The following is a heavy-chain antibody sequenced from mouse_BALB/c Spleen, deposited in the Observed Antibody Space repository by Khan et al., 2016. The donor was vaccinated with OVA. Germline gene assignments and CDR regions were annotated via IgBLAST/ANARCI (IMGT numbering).Heavy chain of an antibody. D-gene: IGHD2-3*01. CDR3: ASDGSRYHYAMDY. CDR2: IISSGSP. CDR1: GYSITSDYA. V-gene: IGHV3-2*02. Sequence: EVQLQESGPGLVKPSQSLSLTCTVTGYSITSDYAWNWIRQFPGNKLEWMGYIISSGSPTYNPALKSRISITRDTSQNQFLLQLNSVNTEDTATYSSASDGSRYHYAMDYWGQGTSFTVSS. J-gene: IGHJ4*01.